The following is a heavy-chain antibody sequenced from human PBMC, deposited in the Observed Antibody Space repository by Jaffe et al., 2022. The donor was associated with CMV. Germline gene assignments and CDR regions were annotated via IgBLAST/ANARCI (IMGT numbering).Heavy chain of an antibody. CDR1: GFTVTSYS. J-gene: IGHJ6*03. CDR3: ARVYCSGGTCYSGSYLYMDV. CDR2: ITRSGTYT. Sequence: EVQLVESGGGLVKPGGSLRLSCAASGFTVTSYSMNWVRQAPGKGLEWVSSITRSGTYTYYADSVKGRFTISGDDAKNSLYLQMNSLRAEDTAVYYCARVYCSGGTCYSGSYLYMDVWGKGTTVTVSS. V-gene: IGHV3-21*01. D-gene: IGHD2-15*01.